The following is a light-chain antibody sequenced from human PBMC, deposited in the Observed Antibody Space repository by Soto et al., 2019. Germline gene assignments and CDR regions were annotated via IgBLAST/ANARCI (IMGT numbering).Light chain of an antibody. CDR1: QNIRSNY. CDR2: GAI. J-gene: IGKJ1*01. V-gene: IGKV3-20*01. Sequence: EIALTHSPGTLSLSPCQRGTLSSSASQNIRSNYVAWFQQKPGQPPRLLIYGAINRASGIPDRFSGSGSGTEFTLTISSLEPEDFVVYYCQQYHSPPLTFGQGTKVDIK. CDR3: QQYHSPPLT.